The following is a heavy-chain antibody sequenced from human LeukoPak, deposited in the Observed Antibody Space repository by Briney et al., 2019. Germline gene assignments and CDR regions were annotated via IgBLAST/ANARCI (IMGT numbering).Heavy chain of an antibody. J-gene: IGHJ4*02. D-gene: IGHD1-26*01. CDR1: GFTFSNYW. CDR3: ATGPTTGY. CDR2: INGDGERT. V-gene: IGHV3-74*01. Sequence: LGGSLRLSCAASGFTFSNYWMHWVRQTPGKGLVWVSQINGDGERTSYVDSVKDRFTISRDNAKDTLYLQMNSLRAEDTAVYYCATGPTTGYWGQGTLVTVSS.